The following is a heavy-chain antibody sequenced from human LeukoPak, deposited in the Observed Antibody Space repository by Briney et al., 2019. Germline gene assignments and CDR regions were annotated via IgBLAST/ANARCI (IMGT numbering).Heavy chain of an antibody. CDR2: ISSSGSTI. D-gene: IGHD2/OR15-2a*01. J-gene: IGHJ4*02. V-gene: IGHV3-48*03. CDR3: ARLSNRIGRKNFDY. Sequence: PGGSLRLSCAASGFPFSSYEMNWVRQAPGKGLEWVSYISSSGSTIYYADSVKGRFTISRDNAKNSLYLQMNSLRAEDTALYYCARLSNRIGRKNFDYWGQGTLVTVSS. CDR1: GFPFSSYE.